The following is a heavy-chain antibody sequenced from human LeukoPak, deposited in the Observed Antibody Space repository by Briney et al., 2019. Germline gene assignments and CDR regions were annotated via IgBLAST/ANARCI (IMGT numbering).Heavy chain of an antibody. V-gene: IGHV3-30-3*01. Sequence: PGGSLRLSCAACGFTFSSYAMHLVRQAPGKGLEWVAVISYDGSNKYYADSVKGRFTISRDNSKNTLYLQMNSLRAEDTAVYYCARDQEHIVVVTATPGYWGQGTLVTVSS. CDR1: GFTFSSYA. J-gene: IGHJ4*02. CDR3: ARDQEHIVVVTATPGY. CDR2: ISYDGSNK. D-gene: IGHD2-21*02.